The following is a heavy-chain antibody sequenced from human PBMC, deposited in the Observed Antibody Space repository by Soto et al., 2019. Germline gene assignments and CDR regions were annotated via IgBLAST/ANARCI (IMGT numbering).Heavy chain of an antibody. J-gene: IGHJ6*02. V-gene: IGHV4-61*01. D-gene: IGHD6-19*01. CDR2: IYYSGST. Sequence: QVQLQESGPGLVKPSETLSLTCTVSGGSVSSGSYYWSWIRQPPGTGLEWIGYIYYSGSTNYNPSPMRRDTTSVDTPKNPCSLKLSSVTAADTAVEYWARGIEGWYQGRYDDGMSVWGQGTTVTVSS. CDR3: ARGIEGWYQGRYDDGMSV. CDR1: GGSVSSGSYY.